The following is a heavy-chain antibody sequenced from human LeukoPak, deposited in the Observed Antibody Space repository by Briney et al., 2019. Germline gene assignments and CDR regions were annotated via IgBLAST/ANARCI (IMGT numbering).Heavy chain of an antibody. J-gene: IGHJ5*02. CDR3: ARPPGIAAAWFDP. CDR2: IDYSGNT. CDR1: GGSISSSSYN. V-gene: IGHV4-39*01. Sequence: SETLSLTCSVSGGSISSSSYNWCWIRQPPGKGLEWIGNIDYSGNTYYNPSLQSRVTISVDKSKNQFSLKLNSVTAADTAMYYCARPPGIAAAWFDPWGQGTLVTVSS. D-gene: IGHD6-13*01.